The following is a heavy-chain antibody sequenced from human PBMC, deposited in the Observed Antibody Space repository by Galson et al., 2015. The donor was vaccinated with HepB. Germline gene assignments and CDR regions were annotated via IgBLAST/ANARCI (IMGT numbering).Heavy chain of an antibody. CDR2: IYWDDDK. D-gene: IGHD2-15*01. J-gene: IGHJ4*02. Sequence: PALVKPTPTLTLTCTFSGFSLTTTGMRVSWIRQPPGKALEWLGRIYWDDDKFYSTSLRTRLTISKGTSEKQVVLTMNNMDPVDTATYFCARTRLSSGGLYYFDYWGQGTLVTVSS. CDR1: GFSLTTTGMR. V-gene: IGHV2-70*04. CDR3: ARTRLSSGGLYYFDY.